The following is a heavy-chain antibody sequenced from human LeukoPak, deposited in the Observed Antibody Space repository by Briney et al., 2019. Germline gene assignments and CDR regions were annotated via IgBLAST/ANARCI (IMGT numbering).Heavy chain of an antibody. Sequence: PSETLSLTCAVYGGSFSGYYWSWIRQPPGKGLEWIGEINHSGSTNYNPSLKSRVTISVDTSKNQFSLKLSSVTAADTAVYYCARYDYGGNDYYFDYWGQGTLVTVSS. CDR1: GGSFSGYY. J-gene: IGHJ4*02. CDR2: INHSGST. V-gene: IGHV4-34*01. CDR3: ARYDYGGNDYYFDY. D-gene: IGHD4-23*01.